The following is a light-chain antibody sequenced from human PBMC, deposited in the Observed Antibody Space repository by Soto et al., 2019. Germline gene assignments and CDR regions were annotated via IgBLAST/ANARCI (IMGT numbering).Light chain of an antibody. J-gene: IGKJ2*01. Sequence: DFVMTQAPDSLAVSLGERATINCKSSQSVLYNSNNKNHLGWFQQKPGHPPKLLIYGASFRPSGVPDRLSGSGSGTDFTLTISSLQAEDVAVYYCQQYYSIPFTFGQGTKLES. V-gene: IGKV4-1*01. CDR1: QSVLYNSNNKNH. CDR2: GAS. CDR3: QQYYSIPFT.